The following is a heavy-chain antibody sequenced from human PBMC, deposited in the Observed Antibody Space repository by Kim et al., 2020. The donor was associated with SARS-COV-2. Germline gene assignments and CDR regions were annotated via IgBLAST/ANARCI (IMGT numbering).Heavy chain of an antibody. CDR2: INPNSGGT. D-gene: IGHD1-7*01. V-gene: IGHV1-2*02. J-gene: IGHJ6*02. CDR1: GYTFTGYY. Sequence: ASVKVSCKASGYTFTGYYMHWVRQAPGQGLEWMGWINPNSGGTNYAQKFQGRVTMTRDTSISTAYMELSRLRSDDTAVYYCARDSYTGTVPGRNYYGMDVWGQGTTVTVSS. CDR3: ARDSYTGTVPGRNYYGMDV.